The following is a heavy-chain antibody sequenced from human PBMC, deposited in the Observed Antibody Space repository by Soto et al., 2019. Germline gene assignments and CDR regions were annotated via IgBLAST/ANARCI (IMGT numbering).Heavy chain of an antibody. V-gene: IGHV3-23*01. J-gene: IGHJ4*02. Sequence: PAGSLRVSCAASEFTFSSYPRAWVLQDPAEWLELFSAVIGSGCRTYYADSVKGRFTICRDNSKNTLYLQMNSLRAEDTAVYYCAKDLGGYCSSTSCYPFNYWGQGTLVTVSS. CDR2: VIGSGCRT. CDR3: AKDLGGYCSSTSCYPFNY. CDR1: EFTFSSYP. D-gene: IGHD2-2*01.